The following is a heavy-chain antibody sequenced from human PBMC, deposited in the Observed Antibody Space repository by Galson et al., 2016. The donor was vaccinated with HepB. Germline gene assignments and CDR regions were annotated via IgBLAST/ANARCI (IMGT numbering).Heavy chain of an antibody. V-gene: IGHV1-46*01. D-gene: IGHD2-15*01. Sequence: SVKVSCKASGYTFTRYYIHWVRQAPGQGLEWMGTINVSGGGTSYTQKFQDRVTMTRDTSTSTVYMEVSSLRSDDTAVYYCARGGCSGGSCYPLGGMDVWGQGTTVTVSS. CDR1: GYTFTRYY. J-gene: IGHJ6*02. CDR2: INVSGGGT. CDR3: ARGGCSGGSCYPLGGMDV.